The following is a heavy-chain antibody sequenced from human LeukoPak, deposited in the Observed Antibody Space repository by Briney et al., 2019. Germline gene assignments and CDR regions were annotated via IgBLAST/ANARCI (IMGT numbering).Heavy chain of an antibody. J-gene: IGHJ6*02. CDR3: ARDKPDNTGMDV. CDR2: ISYDGSNK. D-gene: IGHD5-24*01. Sequence: GGSLRLSCAASGFTFSSHAMHWVRQAPGKGLEWVAVISYDGSNKYYADSVKGRFTISRDNSKNTLYLQMNSLRAEDTAVYYCARDKPDNTGMDVWGQGTTVTVSS. CDR1: GFTFSSHA. V-gene: IGHV3-30-3*01.